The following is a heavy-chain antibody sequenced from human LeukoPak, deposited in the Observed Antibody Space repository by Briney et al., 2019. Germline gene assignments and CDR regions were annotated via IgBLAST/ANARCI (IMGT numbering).Heavy chain of an antibody. CDR1: GGSISGYY. CDR2: LYTSGST. CDR3: ARVGMAVAESFFDY. Sequence: SETLSLTCTVSGGSISGYYWSWIRQTAGKGLEWNGRLYTSGSTNYNPSLKSRVTMSVDTSRNQFSLKLTSVTAADTAVYYCARVGMAVAESFFDYWGQGTLVTVSS. D-gene: IGHD6-19*01. J-gene: IGHJ4*02. V-gene: IGHV4-4*07.